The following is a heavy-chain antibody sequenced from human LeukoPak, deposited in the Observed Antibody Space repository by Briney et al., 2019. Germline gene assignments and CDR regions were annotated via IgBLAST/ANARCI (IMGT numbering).Heavy chain of an antibody. Sequence: GSSVKVSCKASGYTFTSYGISWVRQAPGQGLEWMGWISAYNGNTNYAQKLQGRVTMTTDTSTSTAYMELRSLRSDDTAVYYCARDRYCTNGVCYTRAFDIWGQGTMVTVSS. J-gene: IGHJ3*02. V-gene: IGHV1-18*01. CDR2: ISAYNGNT. CDR1: GYTFTSYG. CDR3: ARDRYCTNGVCYTRAFDI. D-gene: IGHD2-8*01.